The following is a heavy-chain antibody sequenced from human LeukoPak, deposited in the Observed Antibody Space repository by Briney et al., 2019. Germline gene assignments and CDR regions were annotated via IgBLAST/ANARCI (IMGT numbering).Heavy chain of an antibody. V-gene: IGHV4-61*08. CDR3: ARAVPYYDYVWGSYRYGDAFDI. CDR1: GGSISNGDHY. Sequence: PSETLSLTCTVSGGSISNGDHYWSWIRQHPGKGLEWIGHIYYSGSTNYNPSLKSRVTISVDTSKNQFSLKLSSVTAADTAVYYCARAVPYYDYVWGSYRYGDAFDIWGQGKMVTVSS. J-gene: IGHJ3*02. D-gene: IGHD3-16*02. CDR2: IYYSGST.